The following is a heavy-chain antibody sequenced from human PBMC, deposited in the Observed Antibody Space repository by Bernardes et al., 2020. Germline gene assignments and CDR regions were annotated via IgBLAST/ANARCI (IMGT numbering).Heavy chain of an antibody. CDR3: ARGGSRATWIQLWFSPPFDY. CDR1: GGSISSSSYY. Sequence: SETLSLTCTVSGGSISSSSYYWGWIRQPPGKWLEWIGSIYYSGRTYYNPSLKSLVTISVDTSKNQFPLKLSSVTAADTAVYYCARGGSRATWIQLWFSPPFDYWGQGTLVTVSS. CDR2: IYYSGRT. J-gene: IGHJ4*02. V-gene: IGHV4-39*01. D-gene: IGHD5-18*01.